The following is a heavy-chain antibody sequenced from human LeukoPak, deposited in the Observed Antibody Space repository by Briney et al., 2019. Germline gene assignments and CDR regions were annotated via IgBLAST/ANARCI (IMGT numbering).Heavy chain of an antibody. J-gene: IGHJ5*02. CDR1: GYTFTSYD. CDR2: INPSGGST. Sequence: GASVKVSCKASGYTFTSYDINWVRQAPGQGLEWMGIINPSGGSTSYAQKFQGRVTMTRDTSTSTVYMELSSLRSEDTAVYYCARGDRIAARPGQFDPWGQGTLVTVSS. D-gene: IGHD6-6*01. V-gene: IGHV1-46*03. CDR3: ARGDRIAARPGQFDP.